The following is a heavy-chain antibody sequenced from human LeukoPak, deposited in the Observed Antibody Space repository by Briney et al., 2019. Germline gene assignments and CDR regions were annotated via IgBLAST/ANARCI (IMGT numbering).Heavy chain of an antibody. CDR1: GGSISSYY. CDR3: ARGVAYDFWSGYSFDY. CDR2: IYYSGST. J-gene: IGHJ4*02. Sequence: SEALSLTCAVSGGSISSYYWSWIRRPPGKGLEWIGYIYYSGSTNYNPSLKSRVTISVDTSKNQFSLKLSSVTAADTAVYYCARGVAYDFWSGYSFDYWGQGTLVTVSS. D-gene: IGHD3-3*01. V-gene: IGHV4-59*01.